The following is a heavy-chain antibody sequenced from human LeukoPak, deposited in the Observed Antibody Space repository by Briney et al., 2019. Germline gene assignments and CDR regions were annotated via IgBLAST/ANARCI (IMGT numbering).Heavy chain of an antibody. V-gene: IGHV3-30*18. CDR2: ISYDGSNK. D-gene: IGHD3-16*02. Sequence: GGSLRLSCAASGFAFSSYSMNWVRQAPGKGLEWVAVISYDGSNKYYAGSVKGRFTISRDNSKNTLYLQMNSLRAEDTAVYYCAKDKPPLGELSLFSSWGQGTLVTVSS. CDR1: GFAFSSYS. J-gene: IGHJ4*02. CDR3: AKDKPPLGELSLFSS.